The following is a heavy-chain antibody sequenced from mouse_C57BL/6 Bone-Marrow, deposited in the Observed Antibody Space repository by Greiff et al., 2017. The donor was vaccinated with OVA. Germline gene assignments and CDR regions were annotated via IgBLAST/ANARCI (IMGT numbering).Heavy chain of an antibody. J-gene: IGHJ3*01. CDR1: GYSITSGYY. CDR2: ISYDGSN. D-gene: IGHD1-1*01. CDR3: AREGSGSNPFAY. V-gene: IGHV3-6*01. Sequence: EVQLQQSGPGLVKPSQSLSLTCSVTGYSITSGYYWNWIRQFPGNKLEWMGYISYDGSNNYNPSLKNRISITRDTSKNQFFLKLNSVTTEDTATYYCAREGSGSNPFAYWGQGTLVTVSA.